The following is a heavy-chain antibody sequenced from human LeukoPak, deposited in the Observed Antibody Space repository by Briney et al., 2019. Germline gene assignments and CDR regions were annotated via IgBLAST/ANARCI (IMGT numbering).Heavy chain of an antibody. Sequence: PGGSLRLSCAASGFTFSEYSMNWVRQAPGKGLEWVSFISTSSSHIYYGDSVKGRFTISRDNARNSVSLQMNSLRAEDTAVYYCARAVSGSYYFDYWGQGTLVTVSS. CDR3: ARAVSGSYYFDY. J-gene: IGHJ4*02. V-gene: IGHV3-21*04. CDR1: GFTFSEYS. D-gene: IGHD1-26*01. CDR2: ISTSSSHI.